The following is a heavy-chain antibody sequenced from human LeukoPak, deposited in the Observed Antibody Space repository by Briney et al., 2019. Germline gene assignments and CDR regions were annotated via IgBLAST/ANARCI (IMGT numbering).Heavy chain of an antibody. Sequence: ASVKVSCKASGYTFTDHSMHWVRQAPGQGLEWMGWINPNSGDTDYAQKFQGRVTMTRDTSISTAYLEVSRLTSDDTAVYFCARDAIAAAGAGAWGQGTLVTVSS. J-gene: IGHJ4*02. CDR2: INPNSGDT. V-gene: IGHV1-2*02. CDR1: GYTFTDHS. CDR3: ARDAIAAAGAGA. D-gene: IGHD6-13*01.